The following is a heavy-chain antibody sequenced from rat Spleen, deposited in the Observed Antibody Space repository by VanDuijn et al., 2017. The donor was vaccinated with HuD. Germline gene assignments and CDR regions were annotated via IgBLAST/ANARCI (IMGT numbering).Heavy chain of an antibody. J-gene: IGHJ2*01. CDR1: GFTFSNYG. CDR3: ARHGGILRIIGVWDY. CDR2: ISYDGGST. V-gene: IGHV5S23*01. D-gene: IGHD1-6*01. Sequence: EVQLVESGGGLLQPGGSLNLSCTASGFTFSNYGMAWVRQAPKKGLEWVAYISYDGGSTYYRDPVKGRFTISRDNAKSSLYLQMDSLRSGDTATYYCARHGGILRIIGVWDYWGQGVMVTVSS.